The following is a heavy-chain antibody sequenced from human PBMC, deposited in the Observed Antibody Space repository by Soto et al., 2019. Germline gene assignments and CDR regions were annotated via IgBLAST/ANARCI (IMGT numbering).Heavy chain of an antibody. CDR1: GFTFDDYA. D-gene: IGHD4-17*01. CDR3: TTSDGDFRLFDY. V-gene: IGHV3-9*01. CDR2: ISWDSDII. Sequence: EVQLVESGGALVQPGRSLRLSCAASGFTFDDYAMHWVRQAPGKGLEWVSGISWDSDIIAYAESVKGRFSISRDNAKNSLVLQMSSLRPEDTAFYYCTTSDGDFRLFDYWGQGTLVTVSS. J-gene: IGHJ4*01.